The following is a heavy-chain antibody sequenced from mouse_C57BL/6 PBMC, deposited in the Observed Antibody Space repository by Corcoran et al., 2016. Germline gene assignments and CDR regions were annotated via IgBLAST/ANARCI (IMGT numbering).Heavy chain of an antibody. V-gene: IGHV1-26*01. D-gene: IGHD2-1*01. J-gene: IGHJ3*01. Sequence: EVQLQQSGPELVKPGASVKISCKASGYTFTDYYMNWVKQSHGKSLEWIGDINPNNGGTSYNQKFKGKATLTVDKSFSTAYMELRSLTSEDSAVYYCAREEGYGNLAWFAYWGQGTLVTVSA. CDR1: GYTFTDYY. CDR2: INPNNGGT. CDR3: AREEGYGNLAWFAY.